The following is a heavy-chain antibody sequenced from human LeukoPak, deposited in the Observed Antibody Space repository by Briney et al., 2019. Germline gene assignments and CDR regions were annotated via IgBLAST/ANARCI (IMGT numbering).Heavy chain of an antibody. CDR2: INQDGTEK. D-gene: IGHD6-19*01. J-gene: IGHJ5*02. CDR1: GFTFTTYW. V-gene: IGHV3-7*03. CDR3: ARVLGSGWTYNWFDP. Sequence: GESLRLSCAASGFTFTTYWMSWVRQLPGKGLEWVANINQDGTEKYYVDSVKGRFTISRDNSKNTLYLQMNSLRAEDTAVYYCARVLGSGWTYNWFDPWGQGTLVTVSS.